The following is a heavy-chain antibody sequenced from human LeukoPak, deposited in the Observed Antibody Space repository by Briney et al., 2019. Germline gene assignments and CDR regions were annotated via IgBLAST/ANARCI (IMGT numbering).Heavy chain of an antibody. D-gene: IGHD2-21*01. V-gene: IGHV4-59*01. CDR3: ARGDIVVVPRGFDP. CDR2: IYYSGST. Sequence: SETLSLTCTVSGGSISSYYWSWIRQPPGKGLEWIGYIYYSGSTNYNPSLKSRVTISVDTSKNQFSLKLSSVTAADTAVYYCARGDIVVVPRGFDPWGQGTLVTVSS. J-gene: IGHJ5*02. CDR1: GGSISSYY.